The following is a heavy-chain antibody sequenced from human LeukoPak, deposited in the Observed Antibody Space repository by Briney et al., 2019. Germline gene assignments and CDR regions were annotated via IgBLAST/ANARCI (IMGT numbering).Heavy chain of an antibody. V-gene: IGHV4-31*03. CDR1: GVSVSDGRYY. CDR3: ATPYCGSISCLDVFKV. D-gene: IGHD2-2*01. Sequence: PSQTLSLTCNISGVSVSDGRYYWTWIRQQPGKGLEWLGYKYYSGSAKYNPSLKSRLTISIDTPENRFSLQLTSLTDADTATFNSATPYCGSISCLDVFKVWGQGTRVTVSS. CDR2: KYYSGSA. J-gene: IGHJ3*01.